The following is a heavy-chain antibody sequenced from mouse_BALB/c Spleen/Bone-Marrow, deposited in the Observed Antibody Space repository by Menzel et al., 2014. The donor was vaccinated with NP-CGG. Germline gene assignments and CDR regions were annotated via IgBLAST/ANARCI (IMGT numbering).Heavy chain of an antibody. CDR2: INPGSSTI. Sequence: EVQLVESGGGLVQPGGSLNLSCAASGFDSSRYWMSWARQAPGKGQEWIGEINPGSSTINYTPSLKDKFIISRDNAKNTLYLQMSKVRSEDTALYYCARLNGNYDAMDYWGQGTSVTVSS. D-gene: IGHD2-1*01. CDR3: ARLNGNYDAMDY. CDR1: GFDSSRYW. J-gene: IGHJ4*01. V-gene: IGHV4-2*02.